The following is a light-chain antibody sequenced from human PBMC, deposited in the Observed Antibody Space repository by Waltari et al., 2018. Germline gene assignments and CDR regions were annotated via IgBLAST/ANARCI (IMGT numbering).Light chain of an antibody. CDR3: CSYAGRGTYV. J-gene: IGLJ1*01. CDR2: EVF. CDR1: TSEVGRYYL. V-gene: IGLV2-23*02. Sequence: QSALTQPASVSGTPGPSITISCSGTTSEVGRYYLVYWYQQHPGEAPKLLICEVFKRPPDTSSRFSGAKSGSTASLTISGLQPEDEADYYCCSYAGRGTYVFGSGTKVTVL.